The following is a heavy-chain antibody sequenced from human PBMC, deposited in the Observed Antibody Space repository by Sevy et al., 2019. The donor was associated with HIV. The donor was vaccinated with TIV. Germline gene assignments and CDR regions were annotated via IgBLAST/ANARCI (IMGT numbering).Heavy chain of an antibody. V-gene: IGHV3-30*02. D-gene: IGHD2-2*01. CDR1: GLTFNSYG. Sequence: GGSLRLSCAVSGLTFNSYGMHWVRQAPGKGLEWLAFIGYDGRKKFYGDSVKGRFTISRDNSKNTLYLQMNSLRVEDTAVYHCTTEEGNQLLRFDFWGQGTLVTVSS. CDR3: TTEEGNQLLRFDF. CDR2: IGYDGRKK. J-gene: IGHJ4*02.